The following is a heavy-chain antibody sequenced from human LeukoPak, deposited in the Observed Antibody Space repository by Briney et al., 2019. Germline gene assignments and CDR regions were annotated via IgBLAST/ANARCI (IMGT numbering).Heavy chain of an antibody. D-gene: IGHD7-27*01. CDR2: IYADTGGT. CDR1: GYTFTSYG. V-gene: IGHV1-2*02. CDR3: ARDKNWGPDY. Sequence: ASVKVSCKASGYTFTSYGISWIRQAPGQGLEWMGWIYADTGGTNYAQKFQGRVTMTRDTPVSTVSMELSRLTSDDTAVYYCARDKNWGPDYWGQGTLVTVSS. J-gene: IGHJ4*02.